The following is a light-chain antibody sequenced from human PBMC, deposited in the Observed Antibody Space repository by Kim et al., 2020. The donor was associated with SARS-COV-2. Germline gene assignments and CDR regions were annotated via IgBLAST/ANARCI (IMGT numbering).Light chain of an antibody. Sequence: SYELTQPPSVSVFPGQTASITCSGDKLGDKYASWYQQKSGQSPVLVIYQDNKRPSGIPERFSGSNSGNTATLTISGTQATDEADYYCQAWDSSTYVFGPGTKVTVL. J-gene: IGLJ1*01. V-gene: IGLV3-1*01. CDR1: KLGDKY. CDR3: QAWDSSTYV. CDR2: QDN.